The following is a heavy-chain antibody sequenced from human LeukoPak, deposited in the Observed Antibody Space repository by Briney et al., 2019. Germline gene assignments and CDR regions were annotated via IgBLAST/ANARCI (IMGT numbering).Heavy chain of an antibody. CDR1: GGSVSSGSHY. Sequence: PSETLSLTCTVSGGSVSSGSHYYNWIRQHPGKGLEWIGYIYYAGITSYNPSLKSRVSMSVDTSMNQVSLKLNSLTAADTAVYYCASPPPAIVGATTGGYWGQGTLVTVSS. V-gene: IGHV4-31*03. J-gene: IGHJ4*02. D-gene: IGHD1-26*01. CDR2: IYYAGIT. CDR3: ASPPPAIVGATTGGY.